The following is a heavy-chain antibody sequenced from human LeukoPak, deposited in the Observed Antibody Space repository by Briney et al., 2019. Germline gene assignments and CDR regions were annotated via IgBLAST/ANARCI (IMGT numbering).Heavy chain of an antibody. J-gene: IGHJ4*02. D-gene: IGHD6-19*01. CDR2: INPNSGGT. CDR1: GYTFTGCY. V-gene: IGHV1-2*02. Sequence: ASVKVSRKASGYTFTGCYMHWVRQAPGQGLEWMGWINPNSGGTNYAQKFQGRVTMTRDTSISTAYMELSRLRSDDTAVYYCARAVAGTRWLQEWGQGTLVTVSS. CDR3: ARAVAGTRWLQE.